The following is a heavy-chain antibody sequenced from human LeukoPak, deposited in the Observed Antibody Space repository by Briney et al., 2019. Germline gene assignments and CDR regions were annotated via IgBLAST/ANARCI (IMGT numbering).Heavy chain of an antibody. CDR2: ISSSGSTI. CDR1: GFTFSDYY. CDR3: ARVGMPHYYYYYYMDV. Sequence: GGSLRLSCAASGFTFSDYYMSWIRQAPGKGLEWVSYISSSGSTIYYADSVKGRFTISRDNAKNSLYLQMNSLRAEDTAVYYCARVGMPHYYYYYYMDVWGKGTTVTVSS. V-gene: IGHV3-11*01. D-gene: IGHD2-2*01. J-gene: IGHJ6*03.